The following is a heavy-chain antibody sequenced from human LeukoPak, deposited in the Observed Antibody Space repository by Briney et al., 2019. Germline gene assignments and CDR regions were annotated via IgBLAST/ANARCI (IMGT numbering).Heavy chain of an antibody. V-gene: IGHV3-48*01. Sequence: HGGSLRLSCAASGFTFSSYSMNWVRQAPGKGLEWVSYIGSSGSTIYYVDSVKGRFTISRDNAKNSLYLQMNSLRAEDTAVYYCATLLEWFTTTPLGAFDIWGQGTMVTVSS. D-gene: IGHD3-3*01. CDR2: IGSSGSTI. J-gene: IGHJ3*02. CDR1: GFTFSSYS. CDR3: ATLLEWFTTTPLGAFDI.